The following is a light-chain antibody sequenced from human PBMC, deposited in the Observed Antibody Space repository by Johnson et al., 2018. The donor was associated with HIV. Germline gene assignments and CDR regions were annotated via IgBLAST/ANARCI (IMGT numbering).Light chain of an antibody. V-gene: IGLV1-51*02. J-gene: IGLJ1*01. CDR3: GTWASSLSAGDV. Sequence: QSVLTQPPSVSAAPGQKVTISCSGSSSNIGNNYVSWYQQLPGTAPKLLIYENNKRPSGIPDRFSGSKSGTSATLGITGLQTGDEADYYCGTWASSLSAGDVFGTVTKVTFL. CDR1: SSNIGNNY. CDR2: ENN.